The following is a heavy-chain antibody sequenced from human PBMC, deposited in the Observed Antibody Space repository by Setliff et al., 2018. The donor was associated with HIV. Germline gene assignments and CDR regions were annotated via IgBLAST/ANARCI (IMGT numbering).Heavy chain of an antibody. Sequence: PGESLRLSCAASGFRFVGFGMHWVRQAPGKGLEWVGLISYNGNYQYYSDSVKGRFSISRDNSNNTLYLQINSLRVEDTAVYFCAPHMGIHWGRGTQVTVSS. D-gene: IGHD1-26*01. CDR2: ISYNGNYQ. V-gene: IGHV3-30*06. CDR3: APHMGIH. J-gene: IGHJ4*02. CDR1: GFRFVGFG.